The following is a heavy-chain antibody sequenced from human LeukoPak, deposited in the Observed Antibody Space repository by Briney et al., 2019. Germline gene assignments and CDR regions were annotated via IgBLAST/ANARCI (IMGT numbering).Heavy chain of an antibody. D-gene: IGHD4-17*01. V-gene: IGHV1-46*01. CDR3: ARDGEYGDPRYYFDY. J-gene: IGHJ4*02. CDR1: GYTFTNYY. Sequence: ASVKVSCKASGYTFTNYYMHWVRQAPGQGLEWMGIINPSGGSTSYAQKFQGRVTMTRDTSTSTVYMELSSLRSEDTAVYYCARDGEYGDPRYYFDYWGQGTLVTVSS. CDR2: INPSGGST.